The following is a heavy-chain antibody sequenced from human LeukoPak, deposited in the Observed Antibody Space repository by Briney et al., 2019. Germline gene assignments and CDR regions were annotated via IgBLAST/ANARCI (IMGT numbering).Heavy chain of an antibody. CDR3: AILPGYSSSWYEVDY. D-gene: IGHD6-13*01. CDR1: GFTFSSYA. Sequence: PGGSLRLSCAASGFTFSSYAMSWVRQAPGKGLEWVSGISGSGGSTYYADSVKGRFTISGDNSKNTLSLQMNSPRAEDTAVYYCAILPGYSSSWYEVDYWGQGTLVTVSS. J-gene: IGHJ4*02. V-gene: IGHV3-23*01. CDR2: ISGSGGST.